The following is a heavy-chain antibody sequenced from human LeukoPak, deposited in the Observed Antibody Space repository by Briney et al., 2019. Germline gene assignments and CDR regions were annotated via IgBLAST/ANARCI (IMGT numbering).Heavy chain of an antibody. CDR2: ISGSGGST. Sequence: PGGSLRLSCATSGFTVSSNYMSWVRQAPGKGLEWVSGISGSGGSTDYADSVKGRFTISRDNSKNTLYLQMNSLRAEDTAVYYCAKGRLSFDYWGQGTLVTVSS. CDR1: GFTVSSNY. CDR3: AKGRLSFDY. V-gene: IGHV3-23*01. J-gene: IGHJ4*02.